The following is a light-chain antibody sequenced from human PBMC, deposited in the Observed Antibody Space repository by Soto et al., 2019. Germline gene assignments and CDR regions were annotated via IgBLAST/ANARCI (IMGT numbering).Light chain of an antibody. CDR2: KAS. V-gene: IGKV1-5*03. CDR1: QSNW. Sequence: DIQMTQSPSTLSASVGDRVTITFRASQSNWLAWYQQKPGKAPKFLIYKASNLEGGVPSRFSGSGSGTEFTLTISSVQPDDFATYYCQYWDDYSWTFGQGTKVEIK. J-gene: IGKJ1*01. CDR3: QYWDDYSWT.